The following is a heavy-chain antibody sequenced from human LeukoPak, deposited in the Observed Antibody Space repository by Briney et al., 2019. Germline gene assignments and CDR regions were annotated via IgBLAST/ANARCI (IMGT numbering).Heavy chain of an antibody. CDR1: GFIFSNYW. Sequence: HPGGSLRLSCATSGFIFSNYWMTWVRQAPGKGLEWVANVKPDGNDKNFVDSVKGRFTIYIDTAKKSVYLQMNSLRAEDTAVYYCAKARLRFLEWLTSRPIYYYYYMDVWGRGTTVTVSS. V-gene: IGHV3-7*03. D-gene: IGHD3-3*01. J-gene: IGHJ6*03. CDR3: AKARLRFLEWLTSRPIYYYYYMDV. CDR2: VKPDGNDK.